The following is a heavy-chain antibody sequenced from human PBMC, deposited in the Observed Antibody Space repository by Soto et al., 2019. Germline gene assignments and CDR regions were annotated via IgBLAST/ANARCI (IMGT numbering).Heavy chain of an antibody. J-gene: IGHJ3*02. CDR1: GYTFTTQY. Sequence: QVQLVQSGPAVKEPGASVKVSCKTSGYTFTTQYIHWVRQAPGQGLEWMGIVDPSGGYTTYAQRFQGRVNMTRDTFTTTVYMDLSSLTSEDSAVYYCARDQAVNKWGEAFDIWGQGTMVTVSS. V-gene: IGHV1-46*01. D-gene: IGHD7-27*01. CDR3: ARDQAVNKWGEAFDI. CDR2: VDPSGGYT.